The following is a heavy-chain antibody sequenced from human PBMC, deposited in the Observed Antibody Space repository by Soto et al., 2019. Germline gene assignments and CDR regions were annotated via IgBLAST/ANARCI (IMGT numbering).Heavy chain of an antibody. V-gene: IGHV3-7*01. J-gene: IGHJ5*02. CDR3: ARVEGRQLGSHWFDP. D-gene: IGHD6-13*01. CDR1: GFTFSSYW. CDR2: IKQDGSEK. Sequence: GGSLRLSCAASGFTFSSYWMSWVRQAPGKGLEWVANIKQDGSEKYYVDSVKGRFTISRDNAKSSLYLQMNSLRAEDTAVYYCARVEGRQLGSHWFDPWGQGTLVTVSS.